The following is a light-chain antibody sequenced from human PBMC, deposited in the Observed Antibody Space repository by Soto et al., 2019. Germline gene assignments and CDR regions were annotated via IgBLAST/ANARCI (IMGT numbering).Light chain of an antibody. J-gene: IGLJ2*01. V-gene: IGLV2-14*01. CDR1: SSDVGGYNY. CDR3: SSYTGSSTYVV. Sequence: QSALTQPASVSGSPGQSITISCTGTSSDVGGYNYVSWYQQHPGKAPKLMIYDVSNRPSGVSNRFSGSKSDNTASRTISGLQAEDEADYYCSSYTGSSTYVVFGGGTKLTVL. CDR2: DVS.